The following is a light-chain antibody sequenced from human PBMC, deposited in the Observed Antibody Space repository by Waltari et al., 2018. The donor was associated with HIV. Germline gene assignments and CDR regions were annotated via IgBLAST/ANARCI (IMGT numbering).Light chain of an antibody. CDR2: AAS. CDR1: HGVSSY. Sequence: DIQLTQSPSFLSASVGDRVAITCRASHGVSSYLAWNQQRPGKAPKLLIYAASTLQCGVPSRFSGSGSGTEFTLTISSLQTEDFATYDCQQRNSFPRTFGGGTKVETK. CDR3: QQRNSFPRT. J-gene: IGKJ4*01. V-gene: IGKV1-9*01.